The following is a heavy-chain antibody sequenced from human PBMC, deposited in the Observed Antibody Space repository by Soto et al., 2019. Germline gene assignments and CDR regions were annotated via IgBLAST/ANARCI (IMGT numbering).Heavy chain of an antibody. CDR3: ARGGYYYDSSGFPLDY. CDR1: GFTFSSYA. CDR2: ISYDGSNK. J-gene: IGHJ4*02. Sequence: LRLSCAASGFTFSSYAMHWVRQAPGKGLEWVAVISYDGSNKYYADSVKGRFTISRDNSKNTLYLQMNSLRAEDTAVYYCARGGYYYDSSGFPLDYWGQGTLVTVSS. D-gene: IGHD3-22*01. V-gene: IGHV3-30-3*01.